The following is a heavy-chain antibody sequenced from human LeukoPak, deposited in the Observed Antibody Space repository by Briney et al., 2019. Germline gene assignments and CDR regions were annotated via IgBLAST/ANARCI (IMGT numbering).Heavy chain of an antibody. CDR3: ARAMRSGSSRDAFDI. V-gene: IGHV4-59*01. D-gene: IGHD1-26*01. Sequence: PSETLSLTCTVSGGSISSYYWSWIRQPPGKGLEWIGYIYYSGSTKYNPSLKSRVTISVDTSKNQFSLKLSSVTAADTAVYYCARAMRSGSSRDAFDIWGQGTMVTVSS. J-gene: IGHJ3*02. CDR1: GGSISSYY. CDR2: IYYSGST.